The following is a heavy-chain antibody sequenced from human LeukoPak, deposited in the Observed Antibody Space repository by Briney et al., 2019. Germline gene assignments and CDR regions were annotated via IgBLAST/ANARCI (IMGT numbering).Heavy chain of an antibody. V-gene: IGHV1-69*01. CDR1: GGTFSSYA. Sequence: ASVKVSCKASGGTFSSYAISWVRQAPGQGLEWMGGIIPIFGTANYAQKFQGRVTITADESTSTDYMELSSLRSEDTAVYYCARDNRPDYSNYGSWFDPWGQGTLVTVSS. D-gene: IGHD4-11*01. CDR3: ARDNRPDYSNYGSWFDP. J-gene: IGHJ5*02. CDR2: IIPIFGTA.